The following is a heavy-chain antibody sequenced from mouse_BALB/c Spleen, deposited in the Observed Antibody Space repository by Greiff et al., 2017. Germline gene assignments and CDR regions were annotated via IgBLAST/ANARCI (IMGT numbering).Heavy chain of an antibody. J-gene: IGHJ2*01. Sequence: VQLQQSAAELARPGASVKMSCKASGYTFTSYTMHWVKQRPGQGLEWIGYINPSSGYTEYNQKFKDKTTLTADKSSSTAYMQLSSLTSEDSAVYYCASQDVYGSSLFDYWGQGTTLTVSS. CDR2: INPSSGYT. V-gene: IGHV1-4*02. D-gene: IGHD1-1*01. CDR1: GYTFTSYT. CDR3: ASQDVYGSSLFDY.